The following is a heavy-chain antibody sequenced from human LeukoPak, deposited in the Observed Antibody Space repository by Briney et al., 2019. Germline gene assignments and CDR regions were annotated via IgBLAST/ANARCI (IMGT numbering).Heavy chain of an antibody. J-gene: IGHJ6*02. Sequence: GGSLRLSCAASGFTFSNYAMQWVRQAPGKGLEWVAVISHDGSNKYYADSVKGRFTISRDNSKNTLYVQMNSLRVEDTAVYYCARDFQWLRAMDVWGQGTTVTVSS. V-gene: IGHV3-30*04. CDR1: GFTFSNYA. CDR3: ARDFQWLRAMDV. D-gene: IGHD6-19*01. CDR2: ISHDGSNK.